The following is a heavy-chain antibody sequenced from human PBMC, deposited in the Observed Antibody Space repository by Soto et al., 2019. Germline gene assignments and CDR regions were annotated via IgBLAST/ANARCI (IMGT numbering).Heavy chain of an antibody. CDR1: GGSISTSNW. J-gene: IGHJ5*02. Sequence: QVQLQESGPELVKPSGTLSLTCTVSGGSISTSNWWSWVRQPPGKGLEWIGEIYHSGSINYNPSLKSRVTISVDKSKNQFSLKLSSVTAADTAVYYCARGARSGGSSYNWFDPWGQGTLVTVSS. CDR3: ARGARSGGSSYNWFDP. V-gene: IGHV4-4*02. CDR2: IYHSGSI. D-gene: IGHD2-15*01.